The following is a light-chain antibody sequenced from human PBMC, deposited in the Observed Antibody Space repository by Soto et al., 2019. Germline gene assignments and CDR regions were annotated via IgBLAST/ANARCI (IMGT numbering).Light chain of an antibody. CDR3: MQGTHWPPVT. J-gene: IGKJ1*01. CDR1: QSLVYSDGSTY. V-gene: IGKV2-30*01. Sequence: DVVITQSPLSLPVTLGQPASISCRSSQSLVYSDGSTYLSWFQLRPGQSPRRLIYKVSNRDSGVPDRFSGSGSATDFTLKISRVEADDVGVYYCMQGTHWPPVTFGQGTKVDIK. CDR2: KVS.